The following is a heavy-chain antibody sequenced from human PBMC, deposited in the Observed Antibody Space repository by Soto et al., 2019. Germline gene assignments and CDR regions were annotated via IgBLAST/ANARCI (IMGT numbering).Heavy chain of an antibody. J-gene: IGHJ4*02. Sequence: GGSLRLSCAASGFTFSSYAMSWVRQAPGKGLEWVSAISGSGGSTYYADSVKGRFTISRDNSKNTLYLQMNSLRAEDTAVYYCASTLIAAAGTGSFDYWGQGTLVTVSS. CDR1: GFTFSSYA. CDR2: ISGSGGST. CDR3: ASTLIAAAGTGSFDY. D-gene: IGHD6-13*01. V-gene: IGHV3-23*01.